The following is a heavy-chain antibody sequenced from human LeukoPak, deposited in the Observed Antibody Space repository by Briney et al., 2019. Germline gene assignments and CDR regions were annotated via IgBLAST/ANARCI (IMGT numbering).Heavy chain of an antibody. CDR2: IWHDGSNQ. V-gene: IGHV3-33*01. D-gene: IGHD1-26*01. J-gene: IGHJ3*01. CDR1: GFTFSSYA. CDR3: ARGTGVGSYVPAFDV. Sequence: GRSLRLSCAASGFTFSSYAMHWVRQTPGKGLEWVAVIWHDGSNQTYTDSVKGRFTISRDNSKNTLDLHMNSLRAEDTAVYYCARGTGVGSYVPAFDVWGQGTVVTVSS.